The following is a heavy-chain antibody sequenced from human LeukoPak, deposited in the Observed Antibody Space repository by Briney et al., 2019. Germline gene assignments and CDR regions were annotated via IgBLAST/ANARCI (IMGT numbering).Heavy chain of an antibody. CDR1: GFTFSSYA. V-gene: IGHV3-30*04. Sequence: GGSLRLSCAASGFTFSSYAMHWVRQAPGKGLEWVAVISYDGSNKYYADSVKGRFTISRDNSKNTLYLQMNSLRAEDTAVYYCARDIVATMGAHAFDIWGQGTMVTVSS. CDR3: ARDIVATMGAHAFDI. J-gene: IGHJ3*02. CDR2: ISYDGSNK. D-gene: IGHD5-12*01.